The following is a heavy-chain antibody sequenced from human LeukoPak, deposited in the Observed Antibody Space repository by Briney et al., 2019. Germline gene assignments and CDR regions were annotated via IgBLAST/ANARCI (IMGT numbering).Heavy chain of an antibody. CDR3: ARDDRVGAILGYMDV. CDR1: GGSISSSSYF. D-gene: IGHD1-26*01. J-gene: IGHJ6*03. V-gene: IGHV4-39*07. Sequence: SETLSPTCTVSGGSISSSSYFWGWIRQPPGKGLEWIGSIYYSGSTYYNPSLKSRVTMSVDTSKNQFSLKLSSVTAADTAVYYCARDDRVGAILGYMDVWGKGTTVTVSS. CDR2: IYYSGST.